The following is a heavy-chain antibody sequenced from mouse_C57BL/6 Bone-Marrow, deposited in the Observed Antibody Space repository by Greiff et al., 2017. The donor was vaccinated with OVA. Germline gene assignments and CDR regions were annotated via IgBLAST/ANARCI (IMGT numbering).Heavy chain of an antibody. J-gene: IGHJ3*01. Sequence: GGGLVQPKGSLKLSCAASGFSFNTYAMNWVRQAPGKGLEWVARIRSKSNNYATYYADSVKDRFTISRDDSESMLYLQMNNLKTEDTAMDYCVRHETQAWIAYWGQGTLVTVSA. CDR3: VRHETQAWIAY. CDR2: IRSKSNNYAT. D-gene: IGHD3-1*01. V-gene: IGHV10-1*01. CDR1: GFSFNTYA.